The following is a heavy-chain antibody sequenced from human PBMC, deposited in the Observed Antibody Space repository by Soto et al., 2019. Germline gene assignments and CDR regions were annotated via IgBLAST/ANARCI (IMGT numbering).Heavy chain of an antibody. CDR1: GGSFSGYY. V-gene: IGHV4-34*01. D-gene: IGHD6-19*01. CDR3: ARAPEGVRLGYSSGWHYTYFDY. Sequence: SETLSLTCAVYGGSFSGYYWSWIRQPPGKGLEWIGEINHSGSTNYNPSLKSRVTISVDTSKNQFSLKLSSVTAADTAVYYCARAPEGVRLGYSSGWHYTYFDYWGQGTLVTVSS. J-gene: IGHJ4*02. CDR2: INHSGST.